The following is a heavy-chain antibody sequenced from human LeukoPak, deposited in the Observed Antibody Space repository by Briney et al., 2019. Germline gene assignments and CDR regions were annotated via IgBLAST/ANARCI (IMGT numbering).Heavy chain of an antibody. CDR3: ARDDTYYNGGKPAEYFQH. CDR2: ISSYNGNT. D-gene: IGHD3-10*01. Sequence: ASVKVSCKASGYTFTSYGISWVRQAPGQGLEWMGWISSYNGNTNYAQKLQGRVTMTTDTSTSTAYMELRSLGSDDTAVYYCARDDTYYNGGKPAEYFQHWGQGTLVPVSS. V-gene: IGHV1-18*01. CDR1: GYTFTSYG. J-gene: IGHJ1*01.